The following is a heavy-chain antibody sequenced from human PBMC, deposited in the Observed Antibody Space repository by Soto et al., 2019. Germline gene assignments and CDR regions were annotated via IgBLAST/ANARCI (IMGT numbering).Heavy chain of an antibody. Sequence: GGSLRLSCAASGFTFSSYGMHWVRQAPGKGLEWVAVISYDGSNKYYADSVKGRFTISRDNSKNTLYLQMNSLRAEDTAVYYCAKDKLRGHSSSWSAGYYYGMDVWGQGTTVTVSS. D-gene: IGHD6-13*01. CDR3: AKDKLRGHSSSWSAGYYYGMDV. V-gene: IGHV3-30*18. J-gene: IGHJ6*02. CDR1: GFTFSSYG. CDR2: ISYDGSNK.